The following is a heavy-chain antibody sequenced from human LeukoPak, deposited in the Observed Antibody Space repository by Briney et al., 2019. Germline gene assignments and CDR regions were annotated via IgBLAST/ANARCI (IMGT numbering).Heavy chain of an antibody. CDR2: IYSDGRT. V-gene: IGHV3-66*01. CDR1: GFTVSSNH. Sequence: PGGSLRLSCAASGFTVSSNHISWVRQAPGEGLEWVSVIYSDGRTYYADSMNGKFTISRDNSKNTLDLQMHSLRVEDTAVYYCARGLLIDYWGQGTLVTVSS. J-gene: IGHJ4*02. CDR3: ARGLLIDY.